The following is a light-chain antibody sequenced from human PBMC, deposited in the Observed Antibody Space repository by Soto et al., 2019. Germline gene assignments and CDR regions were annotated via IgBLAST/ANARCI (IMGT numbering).Light chain of an antibody. Sequence: EVVLTQSPGTLSLSPGERATLSCRASQSVSSSYLGWYQQKPGQAPRLLIFAASSRATGIPDRFSGSGSGTDFTLTISRLEHEDVAVYYCHQYGRSPKTFGRGTKLEIK. CDR1: QSVSSSY. CDR3: HQYGRSPKT. J-gene: IGKJ2*01. V-gene: IGKV3-20*01. CDR2: AAS.